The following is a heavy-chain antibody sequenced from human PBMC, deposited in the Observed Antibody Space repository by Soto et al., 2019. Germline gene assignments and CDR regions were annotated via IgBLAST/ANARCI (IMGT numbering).Heavy chain of an antibody. D-gene: IGHD2-2*01. CDR3: AKHPAAAEVGHFYGVDV. CDR2: IYSSGRT. Sequence: SETLSLTCTVSGDSISNTIYYWGWLRQPPGKELEWLGTIYSSGRTYYNPSLNRRVTISGDTSTNQFSLRLTSVTAADTAVYYCAKHPAAAEVGHFYGVDVWGRGTTVTVSS. CDR1: GDSISNTIYY. V-gene: IGHV4-39*01. J-gene: IGHJ6*02.